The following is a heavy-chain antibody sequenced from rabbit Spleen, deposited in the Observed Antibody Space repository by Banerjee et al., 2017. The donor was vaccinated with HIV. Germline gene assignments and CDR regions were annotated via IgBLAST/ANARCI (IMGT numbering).Heavy chain of an antibody. D-gene: IGHD1-1*01. CDR2: INAYTGKN. CDR1: GFSFSDKDV. V-gene: IGHV1S45*01. Sequence: QEQLVESGGGLVKPEGSLPLTCKASGFSFSDKDVMCWVRQAPGKGLEWIACINAYTGKNYYASWAKGRFTISKTSSTTVTLQVTSLTAADTATYFCTRDDGSGHYIDGYFNLWGPGTLVTVS. CDR3: TRDDGSGHYIDGYFNL. J-gene: IGHJ4*01.